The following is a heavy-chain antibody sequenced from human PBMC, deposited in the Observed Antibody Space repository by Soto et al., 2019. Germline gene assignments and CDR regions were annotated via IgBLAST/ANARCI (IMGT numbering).Heavy chain of an antibody. D-gene: IGHD3-9*01. CDR2: IYYSGST. CDR3: ARHDTYYHILSFDY. Sequence: QVQLQESGPGLVKPSETLSLTCTVSGGSISSYYWSWIRQPPGKGLDWIGYIYYSGSTNYNPSLKSRVTISVATSKNQFSLKLSSVTAADTAVYYCARHDTYYHILSFDYWGQGTLVTVSS. J-gene: IGHJ4*02. CDR1: GGSISSYY. V-gene: IGHV4-59*08.